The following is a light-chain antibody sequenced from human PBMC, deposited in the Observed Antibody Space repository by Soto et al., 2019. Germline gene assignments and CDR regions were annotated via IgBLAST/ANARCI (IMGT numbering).Light chain of an antibody. CDR1: QSVSSSY. Sequence: EIVLTQSPGTLSSSPGERATLSCRASQSVSSSYFAWYQQKPGQAPRLLIYAASSSATGIPDRFSGSGSGTDFTLTISRLEPEDFAVYYCQQYGSSSWTFGQGTRVEI. J-gene: IGKJ1*01. CDR3: QQYGSSSWT. CDR2: AAS. V-gene: IGKV3-20*01.